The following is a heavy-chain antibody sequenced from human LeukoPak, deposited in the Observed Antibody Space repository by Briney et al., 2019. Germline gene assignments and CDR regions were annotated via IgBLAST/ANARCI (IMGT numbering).Heavy chain of an antibody. CDR3: ARDGAPDYDSSGLFDY. V-gene: IGHV4-61*08. CDR1: GGSISSGDYY. D-gene: IGHD3-22*01. J-gene: IGHJ4*02. Sequence: SQTLSLTCTVSGGSISSGDYYWSWIRQPPGKGLEWIGYIYYSGSTNYNPSLKSRVTISVDTSKNQFSLKLSSVTAADTAVYYCARDGAPDYDSSGLFDYWGQGTLVTVSS. CDR2: IYYSGST.